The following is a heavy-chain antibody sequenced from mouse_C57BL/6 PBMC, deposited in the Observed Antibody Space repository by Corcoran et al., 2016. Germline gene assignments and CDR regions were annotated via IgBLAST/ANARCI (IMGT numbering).Heavy chain of an antibody. Sequence: EVQLQQSGPELVKPGASVKISCKASGYTFTDYYMNWVKQSHGKSLEWIGDINPNNGGTSYNQKFKGKATLTVDKSSSTAYMELRGLTSEDSAVYYCATYYDFLYYAMDYWGQGTSVTVSS. J-gene: IGHJ4*01. D-gene: IGHD2-4*01. CDR3: ATYYDFLYYAMDY. CDR1: GYTFTDYY. CDR2: INPNNGGT. V-gene: IGHV1-26*01.